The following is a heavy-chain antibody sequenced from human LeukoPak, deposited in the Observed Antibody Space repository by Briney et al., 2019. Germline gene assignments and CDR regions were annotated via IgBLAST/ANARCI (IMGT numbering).Heavy chain of an antibody. V-gene: IGHV1-69*10. Sequence: ASVKVSCKASGYTFTGYYMHWVRQAPGQGLEWMGWINPILGIANYAQKFQGRVTITADKSTSTAYMELSSLRSEDTAVYYCAREDGDYVLDYWGQGTLVTVSS. J-gene: IGHJ4*02. CDR2: INPILGIA. CDR1: GYTFTGYY. D-gene: IGHD4-17*01. CDR3: AREDGDYVLDY.